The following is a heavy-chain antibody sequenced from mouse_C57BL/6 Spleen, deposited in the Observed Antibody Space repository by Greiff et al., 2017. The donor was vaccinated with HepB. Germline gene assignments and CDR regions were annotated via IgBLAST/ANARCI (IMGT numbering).Heavy chain of an antibody. CDR2: IDPSDSET. CDR1: GYTFTSYW. J-gene: IGHJ2*01. Sequence: VQLQQPGAELVRPGSSVKLSCKASGYTFTSYWMHWVKQRPIQGLEWIGNIDPSDSETHYNQKFKDKATLTVDKSSSTAYMQLSSLTSEDSAVYYCARSLYYYGSSLHFDYWGQGTTLTVSS. D-gene: IGHD1-1*01. V-gene: IGHV1-52*01. CDR3: ARSLYYYGSSLHFDY.